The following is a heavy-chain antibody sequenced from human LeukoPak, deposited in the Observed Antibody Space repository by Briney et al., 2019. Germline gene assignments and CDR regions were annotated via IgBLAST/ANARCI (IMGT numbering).Heavy chain of an antibody. CDR3: SRWELLHDAFDI. CDR2: IYHSGNT. J-gene: IGHJ3*02. Sequence: PSETLSLTCTVSGYSISSGYYWGWIRQPPGKGLEWIGSIYHSGNTYYNPSLRSRVTISVDTSKNQFSLKLSSVTAADTAVYYCSRWELLHDAFDIWGQGTMVTVSS. V-gene: IGHV4-38-2*02. CDR1: GYSISSGYY. D-gene: IGHD1-26*01.